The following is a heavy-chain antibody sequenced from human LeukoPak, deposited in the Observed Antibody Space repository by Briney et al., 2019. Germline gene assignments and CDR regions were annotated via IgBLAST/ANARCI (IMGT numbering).Heavy chain of an antibody. CDR1: GFTFSNYW. CDR3: ARGLSYGFSDFVY. V-gene: IGHV3-7*01. J-gene: IGHJ4*02. D-gene: IGHD2/OR15-2a*01. CDR2: INQDGSER. Sequence: GGSLRLSCAASGFTFSNYWMNWVRQAPGKGLEWVANINQDGSERYYMDSMKGRFTISRDNSKNSLYLQMNSLRAEDTAVYYCARGLSYGFSDFVYWGQGTLVTVSS.